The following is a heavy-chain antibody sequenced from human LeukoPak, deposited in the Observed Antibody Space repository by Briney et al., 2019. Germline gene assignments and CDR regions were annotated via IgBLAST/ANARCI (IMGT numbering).Heavy chain of an antibody. D-gene: IGHD6-13*01. J-gene: IGHJ4*02. CDR2: INPNSGGT. V-gene: IGHV1-2*06. Sequence: ASVKVSCKASGYMFTGYYMHWVRQAPGQGLEWMGRINPNSGGTDYAQKFQGRVTMTRDTSISTAYMELRSLRSDDTAVYYCARDTGKIAAAGIDYWGQGTLVTVSS. CDR1: GYMFTGYY. CDR3: ARDTGKIAAAGIDY.